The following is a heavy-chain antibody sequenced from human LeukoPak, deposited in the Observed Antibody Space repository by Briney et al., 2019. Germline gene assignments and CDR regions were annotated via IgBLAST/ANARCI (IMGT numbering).Heavy chain of an antibody. CDR3: VRGDYCSGGSCLLDY. CDR1: GGTLSSYA. Sequence: GSSVKVSCKASGGTLSSYAISWVRQAPGQGLEWMGGIIPIFGTANYAQKFQGRVTITADESTSTAYMELSSLRSEDTAVYYCVRGDYCSGGSCLLDYWGQGALVTVSS. D-gene: IGHD2-15*01. J-gene: IGHJ4*02. V-gene: IGHV1-69*01. CDR2: IIPIFGTA.